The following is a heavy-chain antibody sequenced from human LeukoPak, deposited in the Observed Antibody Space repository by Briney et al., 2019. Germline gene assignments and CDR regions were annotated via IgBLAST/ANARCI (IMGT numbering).Heavy chain of an antibody. CDR2: IRSDGINK. CDR3: AKFALASYCYYGMDV. J-gene: IGHJ6*02. CDR1: GFTFSSYG. V-gene: IGHV3-33*06. Sequence: GGSLRLSCAASGFTFSSYGMHWVRQAPGKGLEWVAVIRSDGINKYYADSVKGRFTISRDNSKNTLYLQMNSLRAEDTAVYYCAKFALASYCYYGMDVWGQGTTVTVSS.